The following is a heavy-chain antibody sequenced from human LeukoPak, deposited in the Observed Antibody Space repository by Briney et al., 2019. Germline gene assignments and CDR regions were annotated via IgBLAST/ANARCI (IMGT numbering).Heavy chain of an antibody. CDR2: IKEDGSEK. CDR3: ARSGSSVFWY. CDR1: GFTFSSYW. D-gene: IGHD5/OR15-5a*01. J-gene: IGHJ4*02. V-gene: IGHV3-7*01. Sequence: GGSLRLSCAASGFTFSSYWMSWVRQAPGKGLEWVANIKEDGSEKYSLDSVKGRFTVSRDNVKNSLYLQINNLRVEDTAIYYCARSGSSVFWYWGQGTLVTVSS.